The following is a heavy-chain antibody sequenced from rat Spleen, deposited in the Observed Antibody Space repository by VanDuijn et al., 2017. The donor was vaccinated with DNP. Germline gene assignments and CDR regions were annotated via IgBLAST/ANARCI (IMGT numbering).Heavy chain of an antibody. CDR3: VRGHPPRGFDY. CDR1: GYSITSNY. J-gene: IGHJ2*01. Sequence: EVQLQESGSGLVKPSQSLSLTCSVTGYSITSNYWGWIRKFPGNKMEWIGHISYTGSTTYNPSLKSRISISRDTSKNQFFLQLNSVTTEDTATYYCVRGHPPRGFDYWGQGVMVTVSS. V-gene: IGHV3-1*01. D-gene: IGHD3-8*01. CDR2: ISYTGST.